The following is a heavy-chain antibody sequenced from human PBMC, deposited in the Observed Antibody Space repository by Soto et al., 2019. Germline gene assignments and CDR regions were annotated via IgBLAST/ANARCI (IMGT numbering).Heavy chain of an antibody. Sequence: EVQLLESGGGLVQPGGSLRLSCAVSGFTFRSSPMSWVRRAPGKGLEWVSGINGGDDSKHYAESVRGRFTITRDNSKNTLLLQMNSLRAEDTAIYFVAKASHCVIISPIHYHWGQGTLVSVSS. CDR2: INGGDDSK. CDR1: GFTFRSSP. CDR3: AKASHCVIISPIHYH. D-gene: IGHD2-21*01. V-gene: IGHV3-23*01. J-gene: IGHJ5*02.